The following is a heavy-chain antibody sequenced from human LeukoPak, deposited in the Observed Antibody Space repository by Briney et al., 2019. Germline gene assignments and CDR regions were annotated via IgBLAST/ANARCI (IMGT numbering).Heavy chain of an antibody. Sequence: GGSLRLSCAASGFTFSSYSMNWVRQAPGKGLEWVSYISSSSSTIYYADSVKGRFTISRDNAKNSLYLQMNSLRVEDTAVYYCARGYSGNDYGYYFDYWGQGNLVTVSS. J-gene: IGHJ4*02. V-gene: IGHV3-48*04. CDR1: GFTFSSYS. D-gene: IGHD5-12*01. CDR3: ARGYSGNDYGYYFDY. CDR2: ISSSSSTI.